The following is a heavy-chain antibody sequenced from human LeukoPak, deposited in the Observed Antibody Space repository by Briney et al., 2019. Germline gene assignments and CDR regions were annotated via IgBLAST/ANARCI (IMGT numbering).Heavy chain of an antibody. J-gene: IGHJ4*02. CDR3: ASIGYCSSTSCYRAYYFDY. V-gene: IGHV4-39*07. D-gene: IGHD2-2*02. CDR2: MYYIGST. CDR1: GGSISSSTYY. Sequence: SETLSLTCTVSGGSISSSTYYWGWIRQPPGKGLEWIASMYYIGSTYYNPSLKSRVTISQDTSKNQFSLKLDSVTAADTAVYYCASIGYCSSTSCYRAYYFDYWGQGTLVTVSS.